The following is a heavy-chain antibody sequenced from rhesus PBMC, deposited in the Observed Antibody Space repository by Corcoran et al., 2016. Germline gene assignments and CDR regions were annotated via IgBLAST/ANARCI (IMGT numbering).Heavy chain of an antibody. D-gene: IGHD3-16*01. CDR1: GGSISDDYY. Sequence: QVQLQESGPGLVKPSETLSLTCAVSGGSISDDYYWSWIRQPPGKGLEWIGYIYGSGAGTNYNPSLKNRVTISIDPSKNQFSLKLSSVTAADTAVYYCARDLGYYSGSYYSFDYWGQGVLVTVSS. J-gene: IGHJ4*01. CDR3: ARDLGYYSGSYYSFDY. V-gene: IGHV4-106*01. CDR2: IYGSGAGT.